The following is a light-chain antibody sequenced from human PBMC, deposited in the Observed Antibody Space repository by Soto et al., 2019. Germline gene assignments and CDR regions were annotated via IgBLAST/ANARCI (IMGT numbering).Light chain of an antibody. J-gene: IGLJ1*01. CDR3: CSYAGTVAYV. CDR1: SSDVGGYNH. V-gene: IGLV2-23*02. CDR2: DVN. Sequence: QSVLTQPASVSGSPGQSITISCTGTSSDVGGYNHVSWYQQHPGKAPKLIIYDVNTRPSGISNRFSGSKSGDTASLTISGLQAEDEADYFCCSYAGTVAYVFGTGTKVTVL.